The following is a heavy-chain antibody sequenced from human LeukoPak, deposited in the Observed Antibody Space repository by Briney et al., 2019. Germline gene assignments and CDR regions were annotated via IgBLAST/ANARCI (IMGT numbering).Heavy chain of an antibody. CDR3: AKGAKRLGYCSGGTCYSNYDYYYMDV. CDR1: GFPFSSYG. CDR2: IRYDGSKK. J-gene: IGHJ6*03. V-gene: IGHV3-30*02. D-gene: IGHD2-15*01. Sequence: GSLRLSCAASGFPFSSYGMHWVRQAPGKGLEWVAFIRYDGSKKYYADSVKGRFTISRDNSKNTLYLQMNSLRAEDTAVYYCAKGAKRLGYCSGGTCYSNYDYYYMDVWGKGTTVTISS.